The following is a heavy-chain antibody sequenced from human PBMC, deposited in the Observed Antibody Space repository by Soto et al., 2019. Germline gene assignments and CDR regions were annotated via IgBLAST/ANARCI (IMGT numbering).Heavy chain of an antibody. CDR2: TYYRSKWYN. D-gene: IGHD6-13*01. CDR3: AIDGAAGTKYYFDY. V-gene: IGHV6-1*01. J-gene: IGHJ4*02. CDR1: GDSVSSNSAA. Sequence: SQTLSLTCAISGDSVSSNSAAWNWIRQSPSRGLEWLGRTYYRSKWYNDYAVSAKSRITINPVTSKNQFSLQLNSVTPEETAVYYCAIDGAAGTKYYFDYWGQGTLVTVS.